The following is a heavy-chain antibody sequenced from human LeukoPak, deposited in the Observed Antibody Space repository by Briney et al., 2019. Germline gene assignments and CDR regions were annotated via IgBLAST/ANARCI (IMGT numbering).Heavy chain of an antibody. V-gene: IGHV1-69*13. D-gene: IGHD1-14*01. CDR3: VRVPPGTTIYAY. CDR2: IIPIFGTA. Sequence: SVKVSCKASGGTFSSYAISWVRQAPGQGLEWMGGIIPIFGTANYAQKFQGRVTITADESSSTAYMELSSLRSEDTAIYYCVRVPPGTTIYAYWGQGTLVTVSS. CDR1: GGTFSSYA. J-gene: IGHJ4*02.